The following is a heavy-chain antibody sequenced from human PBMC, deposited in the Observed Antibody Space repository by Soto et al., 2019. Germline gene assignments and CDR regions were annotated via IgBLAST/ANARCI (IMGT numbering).Heavy chain of an antibody. CDR1: GFTFSNYA. D-gene: IGHD6-13*01. V-gene: IGHV3-23*01. CDR2: ISGSSGSA. CDR3: AKDIGGSSWGGSENYYYYMDV. Sequence: GSLRLSCAASGFTFSNYAMNWVRQAPGKGLEWVSTISGSSGSAYYADSVKGRFTLSRDNSKSTLYLQMNSLRAEDTAVYYCAKDIGGSSWGGSENYYYYMDVWGKGTTVTVSS. J-gene: IGHJ6*03.